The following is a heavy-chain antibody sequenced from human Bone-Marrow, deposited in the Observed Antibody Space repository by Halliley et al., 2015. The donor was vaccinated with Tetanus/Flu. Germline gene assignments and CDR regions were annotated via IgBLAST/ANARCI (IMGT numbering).Heavy chain of an antibody. D-gene: IGHD2-2*01. V-gene: IGHV3-23*01. J-gene: IGHJ6*02. Sequence: SLRLSCTTSGFTFSSHAMSWVRQAPGKGLEWVSVISGSGDTTNYADSVKGRLTSSRDNSMDTLYLQMNSLRAEDTAVYYCAKDLWDCSSSSCYSVSYHNYGVDVWGQGTTVTVSS. CDR1: GFTFSSHA. CDR3: AKDLWDCSSSSCYSVSYHNYGVDV. CDR2: ISGSGDTT.